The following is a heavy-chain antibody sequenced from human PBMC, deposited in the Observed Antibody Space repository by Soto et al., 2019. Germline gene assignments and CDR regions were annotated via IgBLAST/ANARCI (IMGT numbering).Heavy chain of an antibody. J-gene: IGHJ3*02. D-gene: IGHD3-10*01. CDR3: AREDPYYYCSASSSAPAFYI. CDR2: MNPNSGNT. Sequence: SGKVSCKASGYTFTGYDINWVRQATGQGLEWMGWMNPNSGNTGYAQKFQGRVTMTRNTSISTAYMELSSLRSEDTAVYSCAREDPYYYCSASSSAPAFYICGQGNMVTVSS. V-gene: IGHV1-8*01. CDR1: GYTFTGYD.